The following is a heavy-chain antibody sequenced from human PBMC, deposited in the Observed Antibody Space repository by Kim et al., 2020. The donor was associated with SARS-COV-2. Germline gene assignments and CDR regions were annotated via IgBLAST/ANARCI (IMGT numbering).Heavy chain of an antibody. CDR3: ARGPVVRGVIAY. V-gene: IGHV4-34*01. D-gene: IGHD3-10*01. Sequence: NYNPSLTSRVTISVDTSKNQFSLKLSSVTAADTAVYYCARGPVVRGVIAYWGQGTLVTVSS. J-gene: IGHJ4*02.